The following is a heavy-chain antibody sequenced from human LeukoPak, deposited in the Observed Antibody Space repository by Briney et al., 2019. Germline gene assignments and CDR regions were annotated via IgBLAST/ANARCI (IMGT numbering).Heavy chain of an antibody. J-gene: IGHJ6*03. D-gene: IGHD3-10*01. V-gene: IGHV4-61*05. Sequence: SETLSLTCTVSGGSISSSIYYWGWIRQPPGKGLEWIGYIYYSGSTNYNPSLKSRVTISVDTSKNQFSLKLSSVTAADTAVYYCARVTESYGLGRRHNYYYYYMDVWGKGTTVTISS. CDR3: ARVTESYGLGRRHNYYYYYMDV. CDR1: GGSISSSIYY. CDR2: IYYSGST.